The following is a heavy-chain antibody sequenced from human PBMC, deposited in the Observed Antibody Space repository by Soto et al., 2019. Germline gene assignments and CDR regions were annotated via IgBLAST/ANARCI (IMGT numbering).Heavy chain of an antibody. CDR2: IWYDGSNK. V-gene: IGHV3-33*01. CDR3: ARGLELLPLDY. J-gene: IGHJ4*02. CDR1: GFTFSSYG. Sequence: GGSLRLSCAASGFTFSSYGMHWVRQAPGKGLEWVAVIWYDGSNKYYADSVKGRFTISRDNSKNTLYLQMNSLRAEDTAVYYCARGLELLPLDYWGQGTLVTVS. D-gene: IGHD1-7*01.